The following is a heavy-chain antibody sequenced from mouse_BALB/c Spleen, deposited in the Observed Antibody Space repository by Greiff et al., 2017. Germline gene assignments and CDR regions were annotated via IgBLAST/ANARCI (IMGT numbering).Heavy chain of an antibody. J-gene: IGHJ4*01. CDR1: GYTFTRYW. CDR2: IDPGDGDT. CDR3: ARYDYDDAMDD. Sequence: QVQLQQSGPVLARPGASVKMSCTASGYTFTRYWLHWVKQRPGQGLEWIGAIDPGDGDTRYTQKFKGKTTLTADKSSITSYMQLSSLTSEDSAVYYCARYDYDDAMDDWGQGTAVTVSA. V-gene: IGHV1-87*01. D-gene: IGHD2-4*01.